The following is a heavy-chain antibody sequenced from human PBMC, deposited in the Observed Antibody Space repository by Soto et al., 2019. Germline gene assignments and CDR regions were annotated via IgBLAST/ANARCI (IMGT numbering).Heavy chain of an antibody. Sequence: EVQLLESGGGLVQPGGSLRLSCAASGFTFSSYAMNWVRQAPGKGLEWVSGISGSGGSTYYADSVKGRFTISRDDFKNTLYLRMNSLRAEDTAVYHCAKDICSGGSCYRGFDYWGQGTLVTVSS. V-gene: IGHV3-23*01. CDR1: GFTFSSYA. J-gene: IGHJ4*02. D-gene: IGHD2-15*01. CDR3: AKDICSGGSCYRGFDY. CDR2: ISGSGGST.